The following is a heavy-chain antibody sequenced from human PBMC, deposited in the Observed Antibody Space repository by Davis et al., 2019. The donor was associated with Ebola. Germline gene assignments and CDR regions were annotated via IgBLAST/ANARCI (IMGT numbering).Heavy chain of an antibody. CDR2: INHSGST. D-gene: IGHD4-11*01. Sequence: SETLSLTCAVYGGSFSSYYWSWIRQPPGKGLEWIGEINHSGSTNYNPSLKSRVSISADTSKNQFSLKLNSVTAADTAMYYCATTPRYSSHGAYFDYWGQGTLVTVSS. V-gene: IGHV4-34*01. CDR1: GGSFSSYY. J-gene: IGHJ4*02. CDR3: ATTPRYSSHGAYFDY.